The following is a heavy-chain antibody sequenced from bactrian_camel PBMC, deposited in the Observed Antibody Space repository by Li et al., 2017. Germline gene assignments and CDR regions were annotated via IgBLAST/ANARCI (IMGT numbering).Heavy chain of an antibody. J-gene: IGHJ4*01. CDR2: IDSRGRER. Sequence: HVQLVESGGGSVQAGGYLRLTCEASGYTFNGYCMGWFRQATGKEREGVIRIDSRGRERYGRSVKGRFTISQDNSKNTLYLQMNSLKPEDTGMYYCAADIAPKDGGVWYGDYTNWGQGTQVTVS. V-gene: IGHV3S6*01. CDR3: AADIAPKDGGVWYGDYTN. D-gene: IGHD3*01. CDR1: GYTFNGYC.